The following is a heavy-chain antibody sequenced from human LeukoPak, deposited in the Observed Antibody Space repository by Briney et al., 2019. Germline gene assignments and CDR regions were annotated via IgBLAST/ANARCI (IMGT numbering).Heavy chain of an antibody. V-gene: IGHV3-23*01. D-gene: IGHD2-15*01. CDR2: ISGSGGST. CDR1: GFTFSSYA. CDR3: AKWAQEDIVVVVAANHAFDI. J-gene: IGHJ3*02. Sequence: GGSLRLSCAASGFTFSSYAMSWVRQAPGKGLEWVSAISGSGGSTYYADSVKGRFTISRDNSKNTLYLQMDSLRAEDSAVYYCAKWAQEDIVVVVAANHAFDIWGQGTMVTVSS.